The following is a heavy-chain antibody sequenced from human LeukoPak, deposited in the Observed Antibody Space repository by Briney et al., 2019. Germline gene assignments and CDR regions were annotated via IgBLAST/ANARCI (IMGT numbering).Heavy chain of an antibody. J-gene: IGHJ3*02. CDR3: ARHQWYVFAI. V-gene: IGHV3-7*01. Sequence: GGSLRLSCAASGSYFSSHWMTWVRQAPGKGLEWVASINQGGSDKYYLDSVKGRFTISRDNAKNSLDLQMNSLRAEDTAVYYCARHQWYVFAIWGQGTVVTVSS. CDR2: INQGGSDK. CDR1: GSYFSSHW. D-gene: IGHD2-15*01.